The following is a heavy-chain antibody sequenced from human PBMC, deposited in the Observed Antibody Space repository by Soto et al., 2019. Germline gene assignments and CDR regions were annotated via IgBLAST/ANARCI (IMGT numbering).Heavy chain of an antibody. V-gene: IGHV3-23*01. Sequence: PGGSLRLSCAASGFTFSSYAMSWVRQAPGKGLEWVSAISGSGGSTYYADSVKGRFTISRDNSKNTLYLQMNSLRAEDTAVYYCAKSLPVKGVHSSSWYYFDYWGQGTLVTVSS. D-gene: IGHD6-13*01. CDR2: ISGSGGST. CDR1: GFTFSSYA. J-gene: IGHJ4*02. CDR3: AKSLPVKGVHSSSWYYFDY.